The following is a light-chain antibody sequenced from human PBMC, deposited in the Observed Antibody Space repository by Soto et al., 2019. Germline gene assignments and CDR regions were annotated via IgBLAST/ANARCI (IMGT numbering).Light chain of an antibody. V-gene: IGLV1-40*01. CDR2: GNR. CDR3: CSYAGSFTWV. CDR1: SSNLGAGYD. Sequence: QSVLTQPPSVSGAPGQRVTISCTGNSSNLGAGYDVHWYQQLPGAAPKLVIFGNRNRPSGVPERFSGSKSGNTASLTISGLQAEDEADYYCCSYAGSFTWVFGGGTKLTVL. J-gene: IGLJ3*02.